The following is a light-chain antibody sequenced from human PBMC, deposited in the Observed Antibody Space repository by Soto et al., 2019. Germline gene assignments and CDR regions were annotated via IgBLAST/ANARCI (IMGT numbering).Light chain of an antibody. V-gene: IGLV2-14*01. CDR2: EVI. J-gene: IGLJ3*02. CDR3: CSYTNSDTHLL. Sequence: QSALTQPASVSGSPGQSITISCTGSTSDIGGYNFVSWYQQHPGKAPKLMIYEVINRPSGVSSRFSGSKSANTASLTISGLQAEDEADYYCCSYTNSDTHLLFGGGTKL. CDR1: TSDIGGYNF.